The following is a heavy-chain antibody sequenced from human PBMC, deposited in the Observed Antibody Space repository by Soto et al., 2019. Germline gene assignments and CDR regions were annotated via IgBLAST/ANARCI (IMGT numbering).Heavy chain of an antibody. J-gene: IGHJ5*02. D-gene: IGHD3-10*01. CDR2: ISAYNGNT. Sequence: ASVKVSCKASGYTFTSYGISWVRQAPGQGLEWMGWISAYNGNTNYAQKLQGRVTMSTDTSTSTAYMELRSLRSDDTAVYYCASYRLGWFGSNWFDPWGQGTLVSVYS. CDR1: GYTFTSYG. V-gene: IGHV1-18*01. CDR3: ASYRLGWFGSNWFDP.